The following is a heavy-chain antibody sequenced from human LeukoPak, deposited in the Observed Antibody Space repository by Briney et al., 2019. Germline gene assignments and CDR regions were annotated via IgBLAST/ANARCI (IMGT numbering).Heavy chain of an antibody. CDR1: GGSIISYY. Sequence: SETLSLTCTVSGGSIISYYWSWIRQPPGKGLEWIGYNYYSERTSYNPSLKSRVTISVDTSNNQFSLKLDSVTAADTVVYFYARHGGTFAINDAFDIWGQGTMVTVSS. J-gene: IGHJ3*02. CDR3: ARHGGTFAINDAFDI. D-gene: IGHD1/OR15-1a*01. V-gene: IGHV4-59*08. CDR2: NYYSERT.